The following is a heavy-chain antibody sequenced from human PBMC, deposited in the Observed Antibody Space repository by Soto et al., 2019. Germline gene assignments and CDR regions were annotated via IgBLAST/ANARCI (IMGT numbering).Heavy chain of an antibody. Sequence: GGSPRLSCAASGFTFSSYAMSWVRQAPGKGLEWVSAISGSGGSTYYADSVKGRFNISRDNSKNTLYLQMNSLRAEDTAVYYCANPYQAKEHAFDIWGQGTMVTVSS. J-gene: IGHJ3*02. CDR2: ISGSGGST. CDR3: ANPYQAKEHAFDI. D-gene: IGHD1-1*01. V-gene: IGHV3-23*01. CDR1: GFTFSSYA.